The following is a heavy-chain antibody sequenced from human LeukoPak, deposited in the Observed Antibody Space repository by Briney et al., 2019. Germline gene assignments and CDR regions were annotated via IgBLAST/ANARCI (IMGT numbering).Heavy chain of an antibody. CDR1: GFTFSSYA. D-gene: IGHD2-15*01. CDR2: ISGSGGST. J-gene: IGHJ4*02. CDR3: AKDLEIVVVVAASPFDY. Sequence: GGSLRLSCAASGFTFSSYAMSWVRQAPGKGLEWVSAISGSGGSTYYADSVKGRFTISRDNSKNTLYLQMNSLRAEDTAVYYCAKDLEIVVVVAASPFDYWGQGTLVTVSS. V-gene: IGHV3-23*01.